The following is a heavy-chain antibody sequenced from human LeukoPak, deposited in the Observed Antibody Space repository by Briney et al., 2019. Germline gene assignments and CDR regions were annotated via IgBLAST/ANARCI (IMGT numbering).Heavy chain of an antibody. CDR3: ARDRSRYDFWSGHPGGSY. D-gene: IGHD3-3*01. CDR2: ISSSSSTI. J-gene: IGHJ4*02. V-gene: IGHV3-48*01. CDR1: GFTFSSYS. Sequence: GGSLRLSCAASGFTFSSYSMSWVRQAPGKGLEWVSYISSSSSTIYYADSVKGRFTISRDNAKNSLYLQMNSLRAEDTAVYYCARDRSRYDFWSGHPGGSYWGQGTLVTVSS.